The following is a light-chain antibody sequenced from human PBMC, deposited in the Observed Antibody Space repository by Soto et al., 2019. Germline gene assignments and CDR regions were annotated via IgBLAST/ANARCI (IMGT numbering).Light chain of an antibody. J-gene: IGKJ2*03. CDR2: LGS. CDR3: MQVLQSLYS. V-gene: IGKV2-28*01. CDR1: QSLLHSNGYSY. Sequence: EIVMTPSPLSLSVTPGEPASISCRSSQSLLHSNGYSYLDCYLQKPGQSPQLLIYLGSNRASGVPDRFSGSGSGTDFTLRISRVEAEDVGVYYCMQVLQSLYSVGQGTKVDIK.